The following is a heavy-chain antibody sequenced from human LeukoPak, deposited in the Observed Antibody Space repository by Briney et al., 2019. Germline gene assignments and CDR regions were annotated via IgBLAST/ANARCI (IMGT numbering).Heavy chain of an antibody. CDR2: IYHSGST. CDR1: GGSISSGGYY. Sequence: SETLSLTCTVSGGSISSGGYYWSWIRQPPGEGLEWIGYIYHSGSTYHNPSLKSRVTISVDRSKNQFSLKLNSVTAADTAVYYCARENRIAVAGFDYWGQGTLVTVSS. V-gene: IGHV4-30-2*01. J-gene: IGHJ4*02. CDR3: ARENRIAVAGFDY. D-gene: IGHD6-19*01.